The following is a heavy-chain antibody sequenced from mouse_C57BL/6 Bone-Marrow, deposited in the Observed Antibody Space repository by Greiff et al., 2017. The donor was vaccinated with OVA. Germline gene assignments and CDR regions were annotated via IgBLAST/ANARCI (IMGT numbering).Heavy chain of an antibody. Sequence: QVQLQQPGAELVKPGASVKLSCKASGYTFTSYWMHWVKQRPGQGLEWIGMIHPNSGSTNYNEKFKSKATLTVYKSSSPAYMQLSSLTSEDSAVYYCARNDWDAMDYWGQGTSVTVSS. D-gene: IGHD4-1*01. CDR2: IHPNSGST. J-gene: IGHJ4*01. V-gene: IGHV1-64*01. CDR3: ARNDWDAMDY. CDR1: GYTFTSYW.